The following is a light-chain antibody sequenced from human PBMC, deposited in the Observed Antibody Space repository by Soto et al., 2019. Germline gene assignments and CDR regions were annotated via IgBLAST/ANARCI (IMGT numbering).Light chain of an antibody. V-gene: IGKV1-39*01. CDR1: QSISSX. CDR2: GAS. Sequence: DLQMTQSPSSLSASVGDRVTITCRASQSISSXXXWYQQKPGKAPKVLIYGASSLQSGVPSRFSGSGFGTDFTLTISSLQPEDFATYYCQQSHSIPLTFGGGTKVEIK. J-gene: IGKJ4*01. CDR3: QQSHSIPLT.